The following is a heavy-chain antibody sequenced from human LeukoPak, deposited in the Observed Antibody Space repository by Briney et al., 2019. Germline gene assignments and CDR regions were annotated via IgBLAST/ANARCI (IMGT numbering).Heavy chain of an antibody. Sequence: GGSLRLSCAASGFTFSRYWMHSVRQAPGKGLVWVPRSNTDGSSTNYADSVKGRFTISRDNAKSTLYLQMNSLRAEDTAVYYCARGYSDYYYFDSWGQGTLVTVSS. D-gene: IGHD4-11*01. CDR3: ARGYSDYYYFDS. CDR2: SNTDGSST. CDR1: GFTFSRYW. V-gene: IGHV3-74*01. J-gene: IGHJ4*02.